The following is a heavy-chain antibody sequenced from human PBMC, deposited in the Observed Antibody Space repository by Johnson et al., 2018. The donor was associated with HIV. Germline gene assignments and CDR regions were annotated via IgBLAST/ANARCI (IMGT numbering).Heavy chain of an antibody. CDR2: IYSGGST. CDR3: AREATYYDYGWGYYAFDI. V-gene: IGHV3-66*01. D-gene: IGHD3-16*01. J-gene: IGHJ3*02. Sequence: VQLVESGGGLVQPGGSLRLSCAASGFTVSSNYMSWVRQAPGKGLEWVSVIYSGGSTYYADSVKGRFTISRDNSKNTLYLQMNSLRAEDTAVYYCAREATYYDYGWGYYAFDIWCQGTIVTVSS. CDR1: GFTVSSNY.